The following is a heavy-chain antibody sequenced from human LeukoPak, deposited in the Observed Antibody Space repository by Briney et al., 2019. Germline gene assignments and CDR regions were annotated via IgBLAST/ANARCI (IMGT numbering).Heavy chain of an antibody. J-gene: IGHJ4*02. V-gene: IGHV1-46*01. CDR3: AREASGVNGFDY. D-gene: IGHD3-10*01. Sequence: ASVKVSCKASGYTFTSNYIHWVRQAPGQGLEWMGMIYPRDGSTSYAQKFQGRVTVTRDTSTSTVHMELSGLRSEGTAVYYCAREASGVNGFDYWGQGTLVTVSS. CDR2: IYPRDGST. CDR1: GYTFTSNY.